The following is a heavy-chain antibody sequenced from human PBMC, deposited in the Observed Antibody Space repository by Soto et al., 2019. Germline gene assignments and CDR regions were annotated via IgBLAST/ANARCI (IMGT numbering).Heavy chain of an antibody. CDR1: GFTFSSYD. D-gene: IGHD2-15*01. J-gene: IGHJ3*01. CDR3: ARGPTEYCSGGNSYRDCAFDV. Sequence: PGGSLRLSCAASGFTFSSYDMHWVRQPTGKGLQWVSAIGTAGDTYYPGSVKGRFTISRENAKNSLYLQMNSLRAGDTAVYYCARGPTEYCSGGNSYRDCAFDVWGQGTMVTVSS. CDR2: IGTAGDT. V-gene: IGHV3-13*01.